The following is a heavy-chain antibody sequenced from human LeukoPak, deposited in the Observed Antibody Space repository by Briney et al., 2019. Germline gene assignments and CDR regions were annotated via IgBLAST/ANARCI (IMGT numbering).Heavy chain of an antibody. CDR1: GGSISSSSYY. J-gene: IGHJ5*02. D-gene: IGHD3-22*01. CDR2: IYYSGST. CDR3: ARGGYYYDSSVNNWFDP. V-gene: IGHV4-61*01. Sequence: PSETLSLTCTVSGGSISSSSYYWSWIRQPQGKGLEWIGYIYYSGSTNYNPSLKSRVTISVDTSKNQFSLKLSSVTAADTAVYYCARGGYYYDSSVNNWFDPWGQGTLVTVSS.